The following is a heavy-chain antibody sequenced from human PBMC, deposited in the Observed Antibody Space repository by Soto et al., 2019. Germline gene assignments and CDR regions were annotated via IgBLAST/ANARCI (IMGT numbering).Heavy chain of an antibody. D-gene: IGHD3-10*01. CDR2: IKQDGSEK. V-gene: IGHV3-7*03. CDR1: GFTFSSYW. CDR3: ARAKGGYGSLTFDY. Sequence: GGSLRLSCAASGFTFSSYWMSGVRQAPGKGLEWVANIKQDGSEKYYVDSVKGRFTISRDNAKNSLYLQMNSLRAEDTAVYYCARAKGGYGSLTFDYWGQGTLVTVSS. J-gene: IGHJ4*02.